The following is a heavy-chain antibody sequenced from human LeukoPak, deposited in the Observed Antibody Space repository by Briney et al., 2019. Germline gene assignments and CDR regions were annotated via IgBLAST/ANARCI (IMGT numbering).Heavy chain of an antibody. CDR2: ISSNGGST. CDR1: VFTYSSYA. CDR3: AKDLSGSYPGYFDY. Sequence: GGSPRLSCAASVFTYSSYAMHWVRQAPGKGLEYVSAISSNGGSTYYANSVKGRFTISRDNSKNTLYLQMNSLRAEDTAVYYCAKDLSGSYPGYFDYWGQGTLVTVSS. D-gene: IGHD1-26*01. V-gene: IGHV3-64*01. J-gene: IGHJ4*02.